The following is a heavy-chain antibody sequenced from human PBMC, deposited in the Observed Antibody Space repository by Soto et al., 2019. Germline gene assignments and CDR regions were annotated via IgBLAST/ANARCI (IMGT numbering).Heavy chain of an antibody. CDR1: GYTFTSYD. CDR3: ASGELRRHYYYYYGMDV. D-gene: IGHD1-26*01. Sequence: ASVKVSCKASGYTFTSYDINWVRQATGQGLEWMGWMNPNSGNTGYAQKFQGRVTMTRNTSISTAYMELSSLRSEDTAVYYCASGELRRHYYYYYGMDVWGQGTTVTVYS. V-gene: IGHV1-8*01. CDR2: MNPNSGNT. J-gene: IGHJ6*02.